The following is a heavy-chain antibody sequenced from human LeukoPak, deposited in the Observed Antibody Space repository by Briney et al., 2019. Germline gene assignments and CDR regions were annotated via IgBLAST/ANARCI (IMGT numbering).Heavy chain of an antibody. Sequence: KPSETPSLTCAVYGESFSGYYWSWIRQPPGKGLEWIGEINHSGNTNYNPSLKSRVTISVDTSKNQFSLKLSSVTAADTAVYYCARESVLRYFDWTTRYYFDYWGQGTLVTVSS. CDR3: ARESVLRYFDWTTRYYFDY. CDR2: INHSGNT. CDR1: GESFSGYY. J-gene: IGHJ4*02. D-gene: IGHD3-9*01. V-gene: IGHV4-34*01.